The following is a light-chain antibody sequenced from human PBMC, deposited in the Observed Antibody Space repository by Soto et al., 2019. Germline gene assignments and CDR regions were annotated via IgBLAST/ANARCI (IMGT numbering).Light chain of an antibody. CDR3: SSYAGRDIWV. Sequence: QSALTQPPSASGSRGQSXTISCTGTSVDINYVSWFQQHPGKAPKLIICEVTKRPSGVPDRFSGSKSGNTASLTVSGLQDDDEADYYCSSYAGRDIWVFGGGTKVTVL. CDR2: EVT. V-gene: IGLV2-8*01. J-gene: IGLJ3*02. CDR1: SVDINY.